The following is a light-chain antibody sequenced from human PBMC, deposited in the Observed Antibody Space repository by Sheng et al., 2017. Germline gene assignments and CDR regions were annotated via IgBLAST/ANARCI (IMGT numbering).Light chain of an antibody. CDR1: SSDVVDYNY. V-gene: IGLV2-11*01. J-gene: IGLJ3*02. CDR2: DVT. Sequence: QSALTQPRSVCGSPGQSVTISCTGTSSDVVDYNYVSWYQQYPGKVPKVIIYDVTKRPSGVPDRFSGSKSGNTASLTISGLQADDEADYYCCAYAGSYAPWVFGGGTEADRP. CDR3: CAYAGSYAPWV.